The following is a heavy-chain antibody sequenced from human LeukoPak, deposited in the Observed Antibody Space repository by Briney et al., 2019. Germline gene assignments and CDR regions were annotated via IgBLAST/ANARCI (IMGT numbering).Heavy chain of an antibody. V-gene: IGHV4-39*01. Sequence: KPSETLSLTCTVSGGSITRSNYYWGWIRQPPGKGLEWIGTNYYSGSTYYNPSLKSPVTISVDTSKNQFPLSLTSVTAADTAVYYCARGGGAAAGPYNWFDPWGQGTLVTVSS. CDR3: ARGGGAAAGPYNWFDP. CDR2: NYYSGST. D-gene: IGHD6-13*01. CDR1: GGSITRSNYY. J-gene: IGHJ5*02.